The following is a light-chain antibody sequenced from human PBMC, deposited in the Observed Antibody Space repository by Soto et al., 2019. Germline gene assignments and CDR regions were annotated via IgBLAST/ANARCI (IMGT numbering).Light chain of an antibody. J-gene: IGLJ2*01. Sequence: QCALTQPASVSGSPGQSITISCTGTNSDVGRYKLVSWYQQHPGKAPKLMIFDVTNRPSGVSNRFSGSKSGNTASLTISGLQAEDEADYYCSSYTTSSTLIFGGGTKLTVL. CDR3: SSYTTSSTLI. V-gene: IGLV2-14*03. CDR2: DVT. CDR1: NSDVGRYKL.